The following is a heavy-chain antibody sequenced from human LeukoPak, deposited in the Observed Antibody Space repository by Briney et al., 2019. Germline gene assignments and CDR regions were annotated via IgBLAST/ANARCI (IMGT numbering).Heavy chain of an antibody. CDR2: ISAYNGNT. D-gene: IGHD6-19*01. J-gene: IGHJ4*02. Sequence: GASVKVSCKASGYTFTSYGISWVRQAPGQGLEWMGWISAYNGNTNYAQKLQGRVTMTTDTSTSTAYMELRSLRSDDTAVYYCARDTAVAGTTYYFDYWGQGTLVTVSS. CDR3: ARDTAVAGTTYYFDY. CDR1: GYTFTSYG. V-gene: IGHV1-18*01.